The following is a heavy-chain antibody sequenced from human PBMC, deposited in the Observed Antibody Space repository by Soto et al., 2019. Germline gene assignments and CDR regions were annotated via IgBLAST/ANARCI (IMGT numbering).Heavy chain of an antibody. CDR1: GDSINSDY. CDR2: IYYSGST. CDR3: ARRYGGTLDN. V-gene: IGHV4-59*08. D-gene: IGHD4-17*01. J-gene: IGHJ4*02. Sequence: SETLYHTCTVPGDSINSDYWSWIRQPPGKGLEWIGYIYYSGSTNYNPSLKSRVTISVDTSKNQFSLKLSSVTAADTAVYYCARRYGGTLDNWGQGTLVTVS.